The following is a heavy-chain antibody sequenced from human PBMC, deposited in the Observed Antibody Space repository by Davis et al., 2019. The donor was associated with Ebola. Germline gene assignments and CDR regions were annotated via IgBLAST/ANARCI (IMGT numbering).Heavy chain of an antibody. V-gene: IGHV3-21*01. J-gene: IGHJ4*02. CDR3: ARYSGTYRDY. Sequence: GGSLRLSCAVSGFTFSSYWMTWVRQAPGKGLEWVSSISSSSSFSFYADSVKGRFAISRDNAKKSLYLQMNSLRVEDTAVYYCARYSGTYRDYWGQGTLVTVSS. CDR1: GFTFSSYW. D-gene: IGHD1-26*01. CDR2: ISSSSSFS.